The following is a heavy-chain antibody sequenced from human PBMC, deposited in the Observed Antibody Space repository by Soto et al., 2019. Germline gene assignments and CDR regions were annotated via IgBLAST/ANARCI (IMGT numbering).Heavy chain of an antibody. Sequence: QVHLQESGPGLVKPSGTLSLTCTVSGGSISSDYWNWIRQPPGKGLEWIGYIHSGSTNYNASLRRXLTXSXATSKNQYSLRLTSVTAADTAVYCCARHDGSRSTGDWGQGPLVTVSS. CDR2: IHSGST. D-gene: IGHD3-10*01. CDR1: GGSISSDY. J-gene: IGHJ4*02. V-gene: IGHV4-59*08. CDR3: ARHDGSRSTGD.